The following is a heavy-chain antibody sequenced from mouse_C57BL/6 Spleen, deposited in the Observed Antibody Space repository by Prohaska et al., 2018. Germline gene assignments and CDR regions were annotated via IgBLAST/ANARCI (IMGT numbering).Heavy chain of an antibody. J-gene: IGHJ4*01. Sequence: EVQLVESGGGLVQPKGSLKLSCAASGFSFTTYAMNWVRQAQGKGLEWVACIRSKSNNYATYYADSVKDRFTISRDDSESMLYLQMNNLKTEDTAMYYCVRQGRDAMDYWGQGTSVTVSS. CDR1: GFSFTTYA. V-gene: IGHV10-1*01. CDR3: VRQGRDAMDY. CDR2: IRSKSNNYAT.